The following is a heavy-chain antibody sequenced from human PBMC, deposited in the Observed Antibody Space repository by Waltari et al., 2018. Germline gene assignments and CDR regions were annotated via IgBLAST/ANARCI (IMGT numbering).Heavy chain of an antibody. CDR2: ISYSGGT. D-gene: IGHD3-9*01. CDR3: ARLSYHIVTGYGWFDP. J-gene: IGHJ5*02. V-gene: IGHV4-39*01. Sequence: QLQLQESGPGLVKPSETLSLTCTVSGGSISSESYYWGWIRQPPGKGLEWIGFISYSGGTSYNPSLKSRGTISVDTSKNQFSLKLSSVTAADTAVYYCARLSYHIVTGYGWFDPWGLGTLVTVSS. CDR1: GGSISSESYY.